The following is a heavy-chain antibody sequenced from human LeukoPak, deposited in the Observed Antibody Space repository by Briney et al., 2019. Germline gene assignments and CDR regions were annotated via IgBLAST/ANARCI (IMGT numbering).Heavy chain of an antibody. CDR3: ARDLVRSSGSWRALGY. D-gene: IGHD1-26*01. Sequence: GASVKVSCKASGYTFTSYGISWVRPAPGQGLEWMGWISAYNGNTNYAQKLQGRVTMTADTSTSTAYMELRSLRSDDTAVYYCARDLVRSSGSWRALGYWGQGTLVTVSS. V-gene: IGHV1-18*01. J-gene: IGHJ4*02. CDR2: ISAYNGNT. CDR1: GYTFTSYG.